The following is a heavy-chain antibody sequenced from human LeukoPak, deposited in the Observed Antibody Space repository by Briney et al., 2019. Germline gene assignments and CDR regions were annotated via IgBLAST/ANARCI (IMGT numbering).Heavy chain of an antibody. CDR3: ARSVRGMNYYYDSSGPFDC. D-gene: IGHD3-22*01. CDR1: GGSISSSSDY. J-gene: IGHJ4*02. Sequence: SETLSLTCTVSGGSISSSSDYWGWIRQPPGKGLEWIGSIYYSGSTYYNPSLKSRVTISLDTSKNQFSLKLSSVTAADTAVYYCARSVRGMNYYYDSSGPFDCWGQGTLVTVSS. CDR2: IYYSGST. V-gene: IGHV4-39*07.